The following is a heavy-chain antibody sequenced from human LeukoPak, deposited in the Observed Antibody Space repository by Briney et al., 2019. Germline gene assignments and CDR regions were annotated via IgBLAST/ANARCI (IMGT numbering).Heavy chain of an antibody. Sequence: SETLSLTCAVYGGSFSGYYWSWIRQPPGKGLEWIGYIYYSGSTNYNPSLKSRVTISVDTSKNQFSLKLSSVTAADTAVYYCARGFTIFGNYGMDVWGQGTTVTVSS. V-gene: IGHV4-59*01. J-gene: IGHJ6*02. CDR2: IYYSGST. CDR1: GGSFSGYY. CDR3: ARGFTIFGNYGMDV. D-gene: IGHD3-3*01.